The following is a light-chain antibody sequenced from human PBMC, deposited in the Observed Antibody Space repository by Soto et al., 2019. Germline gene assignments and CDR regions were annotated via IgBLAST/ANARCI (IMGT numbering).Light chain of an antibody. CDR2: EVS. J-gene: IGLJ1*01. Sequence: QSALAQPASVSGSPGQSITISCTGTSSDVGAYNYVSWYQQHPGKAPKLMIYEVSNRPSGVSHRFSGSKSDNTASLTISGLQTDDEADYYCSSYTSSRTLVFGTGTKVNV. CDR3: SSYTSSRTLV. V-gene: IGLV2-14*01. CDR1: SSDVGAYNY.